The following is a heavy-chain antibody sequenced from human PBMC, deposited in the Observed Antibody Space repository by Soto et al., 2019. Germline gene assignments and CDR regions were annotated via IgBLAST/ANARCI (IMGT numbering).Heavy chain of an antibody. Sequence: GASVKVSCKVSGYTLTELSTHWVRQAPGKGLEWMGGFDPEDGETIYAQKFQGRVTMTEDTSTDTAYMELSSLRSEDTAVYYCATVRVANLYFNNWFDPWGQGTLVTVSS. D-gene: IGHD3-10*01. CDR2: FDPEDGET. CDR1: GYTLTELS. V-gene: IGHV1-24*01. CDR3: ATVRVANLYFNNWFDP. J-gene: IGHJ5*02.